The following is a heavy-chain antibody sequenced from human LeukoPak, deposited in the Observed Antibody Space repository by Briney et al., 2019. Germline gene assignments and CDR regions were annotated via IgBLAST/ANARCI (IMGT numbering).Heavy chain of an antibody. V-gene: IGHV4-59*12. Sequence: SETLSLTCTVSGGSINSYYWSWIRQPPGKGLEWIGYIYYSGRTNYNPSLKSRVTISVDTSKNQFSLKLSSVTAADTAVYYCAAGISDYWGQGTLVTVSS. CDR2: IYYSGRT. CDR3: AAGISDY. CDR1: GGSINSYY. D-gene: IGHD1-14*01. J-gene: IGHJ4*02.